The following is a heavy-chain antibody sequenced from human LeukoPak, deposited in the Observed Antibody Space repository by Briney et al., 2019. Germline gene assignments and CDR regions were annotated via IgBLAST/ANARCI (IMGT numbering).Heavy chain of an antibody. Sequence: GGSLRLSCAASEFTFPMYWMSWVRQAPGKGLEWVADIKQDGSEKYYVDSVKGRFTISRQNAKNSLFLQMNSLRADDTALYSCARQEARNYYYEGLDYWGQGTLVTVSS. V-gene: IGHV3-7*01. J-gene: IGHJ4*02. CDR2: IKQDGSEK. CDR1: EFTFPMYW. CDR3: ARQEARNYYYEGLDY. D-gene: IGHD3-22*01.